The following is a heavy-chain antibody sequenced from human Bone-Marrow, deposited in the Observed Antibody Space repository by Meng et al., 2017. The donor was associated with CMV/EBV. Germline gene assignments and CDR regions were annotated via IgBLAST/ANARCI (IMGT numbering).Heavy chain of an antibody. CDR1: GYTFTGYY. D-gene: IGHD2-2*01. J-gene: IGHJ6*02. CDR2: INPNSGGT. Sequence: ASVKVSCKASGYTFTGYYMHWVRQAPGQGLEWMGWINPNSGGTNYAQKFQGRVTMTRDTSISTAYMELSRLRSDDTAVYYCARSPILTYCSSTSCPYYYYGMDVWGQGTTVTVSS. V-gene: IGHV1-2*02. CDR3: ARSPILTYCSSTSCPYYYYGMDV.